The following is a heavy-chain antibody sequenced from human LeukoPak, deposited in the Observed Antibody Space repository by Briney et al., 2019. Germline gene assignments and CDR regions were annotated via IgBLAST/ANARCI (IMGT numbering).Heavy chain of an antibody. CDR1: GYTFTSYG. V-gene: IGHV1-18*01. J-gene: IGHJ4*02. D-gene: IGHD1-26*01. CDR3: ARVKRPWELAFY. Sequence: ASVKVSCKASGYTFTSYGISWVRQAPGQGLEWMGWISAYNGNTNYAQKLQGRVTVTTDTSTSTAYMELRSLRSDDTAVYYCARVKRPWELAFYWGQGTLVTVSS. CDR2: ISAYNGNT.